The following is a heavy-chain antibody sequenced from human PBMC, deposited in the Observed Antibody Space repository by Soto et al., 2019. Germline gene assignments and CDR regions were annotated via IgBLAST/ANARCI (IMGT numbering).Heavy chain of an antibody. V-gene: IGHV1-46*01. Sequence: GASVKVSCKASGYTLTNYYMHGVRQAPGRGPEWMGIISPRDGGTSNAQKFQGRLTMTADTSTSTLYMKLSSLTSEDTAVYYCAMAGLFSSSYGGMGSYGMDDGGHGTTVTVSS. CDR2: ISPRDGGT. J-gene: IGHJ6*01. CDR3: AMAGLFSSSYGGMGSYGMDD. CDR1: GYTLTNYY. D-gene: IGHD6-6*01.